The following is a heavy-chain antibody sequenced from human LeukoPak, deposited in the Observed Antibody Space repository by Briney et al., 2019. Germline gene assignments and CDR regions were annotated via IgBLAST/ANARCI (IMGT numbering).Heavy chain of an antibody. CDR2: INHSGST. D-gene: IGHD2-15*01. J-gene: IGHJ3*02. CDR3: ARAWPIVVVVAATGIDAFDI. CDR1: GGSFSGYY. Sequence: SETLSLTCAVYGGSFSGYYWSWIRQPPGKGLEWIGEINHSGSTNNNPSLKRRVTISVATSKNQFSLKLSSVTAADTAVYYCARAWPIVVVVAATGIDAFDIWGQGTMVTVSS. V-gene: IGHV4-34*01.